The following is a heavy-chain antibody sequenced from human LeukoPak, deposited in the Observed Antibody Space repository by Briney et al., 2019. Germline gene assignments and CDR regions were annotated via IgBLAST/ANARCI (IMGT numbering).Heavy chain of an antibody. Sequence: PGGSLRLSCAASGFTFSSYAMSWVRPAPGKGLEWVSAISGSGGRTYYADSVKGRFTISRDNTKNTLYLQVNSLRAEDTAVYYCARYSSSSRNYWGQGTLVTVSS. J-gene: IGHJ4*02. D-gene: IGHD6-6*01. CDR1: GFTFSSYA. CDR2: ISGSGGRT. CDR3: ARYSSSSRNY. V-gene: IGHV3-23*01.